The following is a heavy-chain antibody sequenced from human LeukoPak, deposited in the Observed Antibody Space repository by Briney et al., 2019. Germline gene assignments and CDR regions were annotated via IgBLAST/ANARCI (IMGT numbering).Heavy chain of an antibody. CDR1: VGSISSSDYY. J-gene: IGHJ2*01. Sequence: NPSDTLSLPCTVSVGSISSSDYYWGWILQPPGKGVEWHGSSYFSGNTYCIPSLKSRVAISVDTPKNNLSLKLSSVTAADTAVYYCARRPAHYYDSSGYYVGEAGYFDLWGRGTLVTVSS. D-gene: IGHD3-22*01. CDR2: SYFSGNT. V-gene: IGHV4-39*02. CDR3: ARRPAHYYDSSGYYVGEAGYFDL.